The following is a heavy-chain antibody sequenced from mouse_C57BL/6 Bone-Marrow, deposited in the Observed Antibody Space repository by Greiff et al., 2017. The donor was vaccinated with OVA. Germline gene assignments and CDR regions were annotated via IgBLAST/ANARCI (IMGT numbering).Heavy chain of an antibody. CDR1: GYAFSSSW. J-gene: IGHJ4*01. Sequence: VQLQQSGPELVKPGASVKISCKASGYAFSSSWMNWVKQRPGKGLEWIGRIYPGDGDTNYNGKFKGKATLTADKSSSTAYMQLSSLTSEDSAVYFCARSSTGSDWGQGTSVTVSS. D-gene: IGHD4-1*02. CDR2: IYPGDGDT. V-gene: IGHV1-82*01. CDR3: ARSSTGSD.